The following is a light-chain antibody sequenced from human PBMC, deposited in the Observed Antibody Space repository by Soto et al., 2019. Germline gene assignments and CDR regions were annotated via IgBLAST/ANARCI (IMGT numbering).Light chain of an antibody. CDR2: EVS. V-gene: IGLV2-14*01. CDR1: SSDIGAYNY. CDR3: ASYTGTSTDVL. Sequence: QSALTQPASVSGSPGQSITISCAGTSSDIGAYNYVSWYQQHPGRAPKLMLYEVSHRPSGVSNRFSGSKSANTASLTISGLQPEDEADYYCASYTGTSTDVLFGGGTKLTVI. J-gene: IGLJ2*01.